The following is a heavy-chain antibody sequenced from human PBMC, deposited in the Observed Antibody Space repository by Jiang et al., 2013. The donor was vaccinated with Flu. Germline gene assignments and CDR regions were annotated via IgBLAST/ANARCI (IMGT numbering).Heavy chain of an antibody. V-gene: IGHV7-4-1*02. CDR2: INTNTGNP. CDR3: ARRGSTSVLYGMDV. CDR1: GYTFTSYA. J-gene: IGHJ6*02. Sequence: ELKKPGASVKVSCKASGYTFTSYAMNWVRQAPGQGLEWMGWINTNTGNPTYAQGFTGRFVFSLDTSVSTAYLQISSLKAEDTAVYYCARRGSTSVLYGMDVWGQGTTVTVSS. D-gene: IGHD2-2*01.